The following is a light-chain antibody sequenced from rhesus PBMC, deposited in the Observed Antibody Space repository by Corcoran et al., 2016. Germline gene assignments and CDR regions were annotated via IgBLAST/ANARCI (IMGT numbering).Light chain of an antibody. V-gene: IGKV3-42*03. J-gene: IGKJ2*01. Sequence: EIVMTQSPATLSLSPGERATLSCRASQSVSSSLAWYQQKPGQAPMLLILGASSRATGIPDRFSGSGSGTEFTLTISSLEPEDFAVYYCQQYSNWAQYSFGQGTKVEIK. CDR1: QSVSSS. CDR2: GAS. CDR3: QQYSNWAQYS.